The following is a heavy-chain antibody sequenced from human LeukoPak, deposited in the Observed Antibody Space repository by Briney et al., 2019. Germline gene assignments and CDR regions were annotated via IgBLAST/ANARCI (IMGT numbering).Heavy chain of an antibody. CDR1: GYSFTSYW. CDR3: VSLPGDMVVVSAASVY. CDR2: IYPGDSDA. Sequence: GESLKISCKGSGYSFTSYWIGWGRQMRGKGLERMGIIYPGDSDARYSTSFQGQVTISADKSISTAYLQWSSLTASDTALYYCVSLPGDMVVVSAASVYWGQGPLVTVSS. J-gene: IGHJ4*02. V-gene: IGHV5-51*01. D-gene: IGHD2-2*01.